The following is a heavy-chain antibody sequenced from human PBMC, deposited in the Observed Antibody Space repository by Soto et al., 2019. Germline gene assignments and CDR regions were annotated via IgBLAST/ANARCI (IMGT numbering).Heavy chain of an antibody. V-gene: IGHV3-30*18. CDR1: GFTFSSYG. D-gene: IGHD3-3*01. Sequence: GGSLRLSCAASGFTFSSYGMHWVRQAPGKGLEWVAVISYDGSNKYYADSVKGRFTISRDNSKNTLYLQMNSLRAEDTAVYYCAKDPMSGYYALIYYYYGMDVWGQGATVTVSS. J-gene: IGHJ6*02. CDR2: ISYDGSNK. CDR3: AKDPMSGYYALIYYYYGMDV.